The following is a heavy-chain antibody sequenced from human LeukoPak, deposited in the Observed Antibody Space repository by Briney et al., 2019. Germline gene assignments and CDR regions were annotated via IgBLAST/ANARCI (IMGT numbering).Heavy chain of an antibody. CDR1: GYCFTSYW. V-gene: IGHV5-51*01. Sequence: PGESLKISCKGSGYCFTSYWIGGVRQMPGEGPEWMGVVYPGDSETRYSPSFQGQVTISADKSISTAYLQWTSLKASDTAMYYCATTSRYFDHWGQGTLVTVSS. J-gene: IGHJ5*02. CDR3: ATTSRYFDH. CDR2: VYPGDSET. D-gene: IGHD3-16*02.